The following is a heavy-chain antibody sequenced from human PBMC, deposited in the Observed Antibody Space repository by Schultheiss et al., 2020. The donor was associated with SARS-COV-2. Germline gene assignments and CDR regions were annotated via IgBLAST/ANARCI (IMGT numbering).Heavy chain of an antibody. Sequence: GESLKISCAASGFTFSSYAMSWVRQAPGKGLEWVAVIWYDGSNKYYADSVKGRFTISRDNSKNTLYLQMNSLRAEDTAVYYCAREGCSSTSCYTLMDYYYMDVWGKGTTVTVSS. CDR3: AREGCSSTSCYTLMDYYYMDV. J-gene: IGHJ6*03. D-gene: IGHD2-2*02. CDR2: IWYDGSNK. V-gene: IGHV3-33*08. CDR1: GFTFSSYA.